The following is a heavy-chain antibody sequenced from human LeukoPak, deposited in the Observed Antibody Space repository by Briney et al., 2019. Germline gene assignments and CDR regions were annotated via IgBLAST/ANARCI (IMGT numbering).Heavy chain of an antibody. D-gene: IGHD2-8*02. CDR2: IYHSGST. CDR3: ARLNDYWYYFDY. V-gene: IGHV4-30-2*01. CDR1: GGSISSGGYS. Sequence: SQTLSLTCAVSGGSISSGGYSWSWIRQPPGKGLEWIGYIYHSGSTYYNPSLKSRVPISVDRSKNQFSLKLSSVTAADTAVYYCARLNDYWYYFDYWGQGTLVTVSS. J-gene: IGHJ4*02.